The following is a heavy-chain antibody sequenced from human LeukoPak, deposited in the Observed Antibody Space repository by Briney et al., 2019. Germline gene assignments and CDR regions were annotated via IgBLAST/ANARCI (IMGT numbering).Heavy chain of an antibody. CDR1: GGSISSSSYY. Sequence: PSETLSLTCTVSGGSISSSSYYWGWIRQPPGKGLEWIGSIYYSGSTYYNPSLKSRVTISVDTSKNQFSLRLSSVTAADTAVYYCARERYSSSWYWFDPWGQGTLVTVSS. V-gene: IGHV4-39*07. CDR3: ARERYSSSWYWFDP. J-gene: IGHJ5*02. CDR2: IYYSGST. D-gene: IGHD6-13*01.